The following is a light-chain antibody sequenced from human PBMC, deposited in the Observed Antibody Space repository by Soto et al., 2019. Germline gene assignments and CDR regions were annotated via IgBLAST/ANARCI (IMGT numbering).Light chain of an antibody. CDR3: NSYTSSTTYV. CDR2: EVN. CDR1: SSDVGGYNY. J-gene: IGLJ1*01. V-gene: IGLV2-14*01. Sequence: QSVLTQPASVSGSPGQSITISCTGTSSDVGGYNYVSWYQQHPGKAPKLMIYEVNNRPSGVSNRFSGSKPGNTASLTISGLQAEDEADYYCNSYTSSTTYVFGTGTKVTVL.